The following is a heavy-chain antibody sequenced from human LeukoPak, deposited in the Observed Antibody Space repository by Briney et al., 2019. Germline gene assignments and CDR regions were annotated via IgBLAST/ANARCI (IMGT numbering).Heavy chain of an antibody. CDR3: AKDGYCSGGSCYGNWFDP. D-gene: IGHD2-15*01. V-gene: IGHV3-23*01. Sequence: GGSLRLSCAASGFMFSSYDMSWVRQALGKGLEWVSGISGSGDSTNYADSVKGGFTFSRDNSKNTVYLQMNSLRAEDTAVYYCAKDGYCSGGSCYGNWFDPWGQGTLVTVSS. CDR1: GFMFSSYD. CDR2: ISGSGDST. J-gene: IGHJ5*02.